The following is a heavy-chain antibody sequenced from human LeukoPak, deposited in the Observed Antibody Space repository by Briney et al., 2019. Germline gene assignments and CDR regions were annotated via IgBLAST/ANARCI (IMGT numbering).Heavy chain of an antibody. CDR3: AREVRLLYGDFDY. V-gene: IGHV1-69*04. J-gene: IGHJ4*02. CDR1: GGTFSSYT. CDR2: IIPILRIA. D-gene: IGHD2-2*02. Sequence: ASVKVSCKASGGTFSSYTISWVRQAPGQGLEWMGRIIPILRIANYAQKFQGRVTITADKSTSTAYMELSSLRSEDTAVYYCAREVRLLYGDFDYWGQGTLVTVSS.